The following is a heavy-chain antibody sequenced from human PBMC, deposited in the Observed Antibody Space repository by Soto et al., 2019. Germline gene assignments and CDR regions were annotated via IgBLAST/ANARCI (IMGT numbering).Heavy chain of an antibody. CDR1: GFPFSSYA. Sequence: GGSLRLSCSASGFPFSSYAMHWVRQAPGTGLEYVSGISSNGVTTYYADSVKGRFTISRDNSKNTLYLQMSSLRAEDTAVYYCVKERSQTIADSYSYYYGMDVWGQGTTVTVSS. J-gene: IGHJ6*02. CDR2: ISSNGVTT. D-gene: IGHD6-13*01. V-gene: IGHV3-64D*08. CDR3: VKERSQTIADSYSYYYGMDV.